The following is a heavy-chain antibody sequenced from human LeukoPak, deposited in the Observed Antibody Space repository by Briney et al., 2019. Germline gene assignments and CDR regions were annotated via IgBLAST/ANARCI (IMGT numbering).Heavy chain of an antibody. CDR1: GDSINYASY. CDR3: AGSPENCSGGNCYRFDH. Sequence: SGTLSLTCTVSGDSINYASYWGWIRQTPGKGLEWIGSIHRGGTTYFNPSLKSRVTMSIDLSKNQFSLKLTSVAAADSAMYYCAGSPENCSGGNCYRFDHWGQGTLVTVSS. J-gene: IGHJ4*02. V-gene: IGHV4-38-2*02. CDR2: IHRGGTT. D-gene: IGHD2-15*01.